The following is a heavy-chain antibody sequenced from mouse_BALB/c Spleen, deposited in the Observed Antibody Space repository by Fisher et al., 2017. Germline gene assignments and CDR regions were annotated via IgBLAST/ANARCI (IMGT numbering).Heavy chain of an antibody. Sequence: RFTISRDNARNILYLQMSSLRSEDTALYYCARQYDYDGRGYFDVWGAGTTVTVSS. V-gene: IGHV5-9*02. CDR3: ARQYDYDGRGYFDV. J-gene: IGHJ1*01. D-gene: IGHD2-4*01.